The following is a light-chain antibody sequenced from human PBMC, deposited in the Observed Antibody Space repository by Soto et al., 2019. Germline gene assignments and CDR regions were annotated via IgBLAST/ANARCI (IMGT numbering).Light chain of an antibody. J-gene: IGKJ5*01. CDR1: QSLGSD. CDR3: QQRHNSPIT. CDR2: GAS. Sequence: ILMTQSPGTLSLSPGDTATLSCRASQSLGSDLAWYQQKPGQAPRILIFGASARPTGIPARISGSRSGTDFTLTISGLEPADHRVYYCQQRHNSPITFGQGTRLEIK. V-gene: IGKV3-15*01.